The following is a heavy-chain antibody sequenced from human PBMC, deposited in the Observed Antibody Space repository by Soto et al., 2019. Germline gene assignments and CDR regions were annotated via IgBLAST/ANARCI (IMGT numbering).Heavy chain of an antibody. J-gene: IGHJ5*01. D-gene: IGHD3-22*01. CDR3: STRAYDTNGYYRFDP. V-gene: IGHV4-34*01. Sequence: SETLSLTCAVYGGSFSGHSWTWIRQSPGKGLEWIGDINHSGRVNYSPSLKGRVTISLDTSKNQFSLILSAVTAADTAMYYCSTRAYDTNGYYRFDPWGQGTLVTVSS. CDR2: INHSGRV. CDR1: GGSFSGHS.